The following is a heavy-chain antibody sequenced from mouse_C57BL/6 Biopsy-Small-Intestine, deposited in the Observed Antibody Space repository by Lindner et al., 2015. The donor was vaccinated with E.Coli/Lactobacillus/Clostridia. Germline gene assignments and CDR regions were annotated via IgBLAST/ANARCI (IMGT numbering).Heavy chain of an antibody. CDR3: ARKSITTVVATDAY. J-gene: IGHJ3*01. CDR2: TYPRSGNT. Sequence: VQLQESGAELARPGASVKLSCKASGYTFTSYGISWVKQRTGQGLEWIGETYPRSGNTYYNEKFKGKATLTADKSSSTAYMELRSLTSEDSAVYFCARKSITTVVATDAYWGQGTLVTVSA. V-gene: IGHV1-81*01. D-gene: IGHD1-1*01. CDR1: GYTFTSYG.